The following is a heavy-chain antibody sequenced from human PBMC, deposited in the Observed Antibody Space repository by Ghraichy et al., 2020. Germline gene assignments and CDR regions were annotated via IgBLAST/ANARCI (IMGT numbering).Heavy chain of an antibody. D-gene: IGHD4-23*01. CDR3: ARGPGDYGGNPSPQGLGLPYYFDY. V-gene: IGHV3-33*01. J-gene: IGHJ4*02. CDR2: IWYDGSNK. Sequence: GGSLRLSCAASGFTFSSYGMHWVRQAPGKGLEWVAVIWYDGSNKYYADSVKGRFTISRDNSKNTLYLQMNSLRAEDTAVYYCARGPGDYGGNPSPQGLGLPYYFDYWGQGTLVTVSS. CDR1: GFTFSSYG.